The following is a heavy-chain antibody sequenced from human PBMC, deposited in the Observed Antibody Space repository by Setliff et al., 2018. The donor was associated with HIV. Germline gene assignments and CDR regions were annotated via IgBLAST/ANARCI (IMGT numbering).Heavy chain of an antibody. CDR2: IYYSGST. D-gene: IGHD2-21*02. J-gene: IGHJ4*02. V-gene: IGHV4-34*01. Sequence: SETLSLTCAVYGESLSAYYWTWIRQPPGKGLEYIGSIYYSGSTYYNPSLKSRVTISVDTSKNQFSLNLSSVTAADTAVYYCAGITVVTPYYFDYWGQGTLVTVSS. CDR1: GESLSAYY. CDR3: AGITVVTPYYFDY.